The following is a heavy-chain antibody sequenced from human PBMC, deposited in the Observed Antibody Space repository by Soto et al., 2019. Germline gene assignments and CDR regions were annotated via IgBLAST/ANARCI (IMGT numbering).Heavy chain of an antibody. V-gene: IGHV4-59*01. CDR3: ARSFFP. CDR2: VYYNGSA. CDR1: GGSLSTYL. Sequence: QVQLEESGPGLVKPSETLSLNCIVSGGSLSTYLWSWIRQPPGKGLEWIGAVYYNGSANYNPSLKSRVSISVDTSKNHLSRTLRSATAADTAVYYCARSFFPWGRGTLVTVSS. J-gene: IGHJ5*02.